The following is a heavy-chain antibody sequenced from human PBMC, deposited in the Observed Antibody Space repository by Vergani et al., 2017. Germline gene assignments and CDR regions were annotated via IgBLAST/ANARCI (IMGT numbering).Heavy chain of an antibody. D-gene: IGHD6-19*01. CDR2: IYYSGST. J-gene: IGHJ4*02. V-gene: IGHV4-59*08. Sequence: QVQLQESGPGLVKPSETLSLTCTVSGGSISSYYWSWIRQPPGKGLEWIGYIYYSGSTNYNPSLKSRVTISVDTSKNQFSLKLSSVTAADTAVYYCARHVTAVAGTPYYFDYWGQGTLVTVSS. CDR1: GGSISSYY. CDR3: ARHVTAVAGTPYYFDY.